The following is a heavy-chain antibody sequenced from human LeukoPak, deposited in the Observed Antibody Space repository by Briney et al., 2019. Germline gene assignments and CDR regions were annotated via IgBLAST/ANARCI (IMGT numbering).Heavy chain of an antibody. CDR3: ARDRKRGIQLWPSHYYYYVDV. V-gene: IGHV4-4*07. J-gene: IGHJ6*03. CDR1: GGSISDSS. CDR2: LYTRGNT. Sequence: SETLSLTCTVSGGSISDSSWSWVRQPAGKGLEWIGRLYTRGNTNYNPSLKSRVTMSVDTSRNQFSLKLNSVTAADTAVYYCARDRKRGIQLWPSHYYYYVDVWGEGTTVAVSS. D-gene: IGHD5-18*01.